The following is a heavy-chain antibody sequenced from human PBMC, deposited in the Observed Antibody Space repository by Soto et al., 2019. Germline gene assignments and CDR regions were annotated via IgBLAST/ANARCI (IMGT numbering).Heavy chain of an antibody. D-gene: IGHD3-16*01. CDR1: GHTFRDSA. Sequence: GTKRLSCGASGHTFRDSAMNWDRQVCGKGLKWVGRIRSKANSYATAYAASVKGRFTISRDDSKNTAYQQMNSLKTEDTALYYCTRSLRLIASKSGYSHYCIGFWDPVTTVTL. V-gene: IGHV3-73*01. CDR2: IRSKANSYAT. CDR3: TRSLRLIASKSGYSHYCIGF. J-gene: IGHJ6*02.